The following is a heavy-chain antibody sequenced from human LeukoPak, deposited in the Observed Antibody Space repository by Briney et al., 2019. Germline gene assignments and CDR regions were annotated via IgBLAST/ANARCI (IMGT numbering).Heavy chain of an antibody. J-gene: IGHJ4*02. V-gene: IGHV3-23*01. Sequence: GGSLRLSCAASGFTFSSYGMNWVRQAPGKGLEWVSAISGSGGNTYYADSVKGRFTISRDNSKNTLYLQMNSLRAEDRALYYCAKPAKTDYADYWGQGTLVTVSS. D-gene: IGHD1-14*01. CDR1: GFTFSSYG. CDR2: ISGSGGNT. CDR3: AKPAKTDYADY.